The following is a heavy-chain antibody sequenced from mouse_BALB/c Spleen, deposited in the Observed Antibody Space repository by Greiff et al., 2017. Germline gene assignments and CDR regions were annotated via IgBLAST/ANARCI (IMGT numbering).Heavy chain of an antibody. Sequence: DVMLVESGGGLVKPGGSLKLSCAASGFTFSDYYMYWVRQTPEKRLEWVATISDGGSYTYYPDSVKGRFTISRDNAKNNLYLQMSSLKSEDTAMYYCARDKDYYFDYWGQGTTLTVSS. CDR1: GFTFSDYY. CDR2: ISDGGSYT. J-gene: IGHJ2*01. V-gene: IGHV5-4*02. CDR3: ARDKDYYFDY. D-gene: IGHD1-3*01.